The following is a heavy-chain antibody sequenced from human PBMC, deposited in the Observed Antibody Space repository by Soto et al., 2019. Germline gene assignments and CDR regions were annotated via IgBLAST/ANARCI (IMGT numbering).Heavy chain of an antibody. CDR1: GFSLSSSGVG. CDR3: AHTGPQSGTYYFDY. J-gene: IGHJ4*02. V-gene: IGHV2-5*02. D-gene: IGHD1-26*01. Sequence: QITLKESGPTLVKPTQTLTLTCTFSGFSLSSSGVGVGWFRQPPGKALEWLAIIYWDDDKRYSPSLKSRHTTSKXPXINQVVLTMTNMDPVDTATYYCAHTGPQSGTYYFDYWGQGTLVTVSS. CDR2: IYWDDDK.